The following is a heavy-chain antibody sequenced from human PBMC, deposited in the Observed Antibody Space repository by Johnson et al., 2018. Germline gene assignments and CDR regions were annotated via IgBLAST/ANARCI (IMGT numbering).Heavy chain of an antibody. CDR2: ISSTGGTI. CDR3: ARDREIPAAYDYYGMDV. J-gene: IGHJ6*02. D-gene: IGHD5-24*01. Sequence: VQLVESGGGVVQPGRSLRLSCAASGFTFRNYGMHWVRQAPGKGLEWVSYISSTGGTIYYADSVKGRFTISRDNAKNSLYLQMNSLRAEDTAVYYWARDREIPAAYDYYGMDVWGQGTTVVVSS. V-gene: IGHV3-48*04. CDR1: GFTFRNYG.